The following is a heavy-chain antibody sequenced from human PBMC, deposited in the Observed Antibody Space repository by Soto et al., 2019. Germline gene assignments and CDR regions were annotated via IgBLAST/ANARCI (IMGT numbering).Heavy chain of an antibody. CDR1: GGSITSSY. CDR2: IYDTGISGYTPST. Sequence: PSETLSLTCTVSGGSITSSYWSWIRRPPVKGLEWIAYIYDTGISGYTPSTSYNPSLKSRVTMSVDTSKSQFSLKLTSVTAADTAVSYRARGEDALFKHGLDVWGPRITVAVS. CDR3: ARGEDALFKHGLDV. V-gene: IGHV4-59*01. J-gene: IGHJ6*02. D-gene: IGHD3-10*01.